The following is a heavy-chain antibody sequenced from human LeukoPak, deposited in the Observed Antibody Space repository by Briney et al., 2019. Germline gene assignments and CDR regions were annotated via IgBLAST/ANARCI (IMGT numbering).Heavy chain of an antibody. CDR3: AKSSHDYGDPIDY. Sequence: PGRSLRLSCAASGFTFGSYGMHWVRQAPGKGLEWVAVISYDGSNKYYADSVKGRFTISRDNSKNTLYLQMNSLRAEDTAVYYCAKSSHDYGDPIDYWGQGTLVTVSS. CDR1: GFTFGSYG. J-gene: IGHJ4*02. V-gene: IGHV3-30*18. CDR2: ISYDGSNK. D-gene: IGHD4-17*01.